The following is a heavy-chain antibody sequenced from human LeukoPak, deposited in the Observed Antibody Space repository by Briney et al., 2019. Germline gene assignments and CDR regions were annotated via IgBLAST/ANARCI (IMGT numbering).Heavy chain of an antibody. D-gene: IGHD4-17*01. CDR1: GFTVSSNY. Sequence: GGSLRLSCAASGFTVSSNYIIWVRQAPGKGLEWVSVIYSGGYTYYADSVKGRFTISRDNSQNTVYLPVKRLRAEDTAVYLCARRSTVTRDVDIWGPGTMVTGSS. J-gene: IGHJ3*02. CDR3: ARRSTVTRDVDI. CDR2: IYSGGYT. V-gene: IGHV3-66*04.